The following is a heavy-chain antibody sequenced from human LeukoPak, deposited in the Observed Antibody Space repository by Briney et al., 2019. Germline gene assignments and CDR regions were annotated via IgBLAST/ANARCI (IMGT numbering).Heavy chain of an antibody. CDR1: GFTFSSYG. CDR2: ISGSGGST. J-gene: IGHJ4*02. Sequence: GGSLRLSCAASGFTFSSYGMSWVRQAPGKGLEWVSAISGSGGSTYYADSVKGRFTISRDNSKNTLYLQMNSLRAEDTAVYYCAKDIGIAAAGLYYFDYWGQGTLVTVSS. D-gene: IGHD6-13*01. CDR3: AKDIGIAAAGLYYFDY. V-gene: IGHV3-23*01.